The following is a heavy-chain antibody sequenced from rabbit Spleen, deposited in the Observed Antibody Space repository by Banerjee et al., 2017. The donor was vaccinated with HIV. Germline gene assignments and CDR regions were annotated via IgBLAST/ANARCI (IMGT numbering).Heavy chain of an antibody. CDR3: VRDQAGDADYGPYYLNL. CDR1: GVSFNDKDV. CDR2: IYAGDGST. V-gene: IGHV1S45*01. Sequence: QEQLEESGGGLVQPEGSLTLTCKASGVSFNDKDVMCWVRQAPGKGLDLIGCIYAGDGSTDYANWVNGRFAISKTSSTVDLKMTSLTAADTATYFCVRDQAGDADYGPYYLNLWGPGTLVTV. D-gene: IGHD2-1*01. J-gene: IGHJ4*01.